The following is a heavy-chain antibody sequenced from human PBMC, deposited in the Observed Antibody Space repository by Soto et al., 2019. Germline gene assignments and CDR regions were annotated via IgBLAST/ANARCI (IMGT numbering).Heavy chain of an antibody. CDR1: GFTFSSYA. J-gene: IGHJ6*02. V-gene: IGHV3-23*01. CDR2: ISGSGGST. CDR3: AKYPEGAGFYYYYGMDV. D-gene: IGHD6-13*01. Sequence: PGGSLRLSCAASGFTFSSYAMSWVRQAPGKGLEWVSAISGSGGSTYYADSVKGRFTISRDNSKNTLYLQMNSLRAEDTAVYYCAKYPEGAGFYYYYGMDVWGQGTTVTVSS.